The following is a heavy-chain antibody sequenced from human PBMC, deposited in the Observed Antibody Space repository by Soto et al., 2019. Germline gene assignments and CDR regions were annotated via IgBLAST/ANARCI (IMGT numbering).Heavy chain of an antibody. CDR1: GGSISSGDYY. CDR3: AREYIVPSLDAFDI. CDR2: IYYSGSN. D-gene: IGHD5-12*01. Sequence: QVQLQESGPGLVKPSQTLSLTCTVSGGSISSGDYYWSWIRQYPGKGLEWIGYIYYSGSNYNNPSLKSRVSISVDTSKNQFSLKLSSVTAADTAVYYCAREYIVPSLDAFDIWGQGTMVTVSS. V-gene: IGHV4-31*03. J-gene: IGHJ3*02.